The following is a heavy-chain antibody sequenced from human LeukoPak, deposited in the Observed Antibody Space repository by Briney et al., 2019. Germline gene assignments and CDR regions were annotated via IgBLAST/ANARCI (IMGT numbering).Heavy chain of an antibody. CDR1: GGSISSYY. J-gene: IGHJ6*03. CDR3: AKARNYYDYYMDV. D-gene: IGHD6-6*01. V-gene: IGHV4-59*01. Sequence: SETLSLTCTVSGGSISSYYWSWIRQPPGKGLEWIGYIYYSGSTNYNPSLKSRVTISVDTSKNQFSLKLSSVTAADTAVYYCAKARNYYDYYMDVWGKGTTVTVSS. CDR2: IYYSGST.